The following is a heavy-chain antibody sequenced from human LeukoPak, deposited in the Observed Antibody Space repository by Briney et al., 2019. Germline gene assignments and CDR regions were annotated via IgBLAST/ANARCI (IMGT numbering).Heavy chain of an antibody. V-gene: IGHV3-21*01. CDR1: GFTFSSYA. CDR2: ISSSSSYI. J-gene: IGHJ5*02. CDR3: ARAVFLGIQLWLRGFDP. Sequence: KTGGSLRLSCAASGFTFSSYAMSWVRQAPGKGLEWVSSISSSSSYIYYADSVKGRFTISRDNAKNSLYLQMNSLRAEDTAVYYCARAVFLGIQLWLRGFDPWGQGTLVTVSS. D-gene: IGHD5-18*01.